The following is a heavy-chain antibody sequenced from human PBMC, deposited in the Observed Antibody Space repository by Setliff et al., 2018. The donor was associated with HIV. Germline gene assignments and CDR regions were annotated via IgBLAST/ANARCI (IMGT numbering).Heavy chain of an antibody. CDR2: IYYNGNA. CDR3: ARRGDFFYYAMDV. J-gene: IGHJ6*02. V-gene: IGHV4-30-2*01. Sequence: SETLSLTCAVSGGSMRSSGYSWTWIRQAPGKGLEWVGYIYYNGNAYYNPSLKSRITISVDRSKNQFSLKLSSVTAADTAVYYCARRGDFFYYAMDVWGQGTTVTVSS. CDR1: GGSMRSSGYS.